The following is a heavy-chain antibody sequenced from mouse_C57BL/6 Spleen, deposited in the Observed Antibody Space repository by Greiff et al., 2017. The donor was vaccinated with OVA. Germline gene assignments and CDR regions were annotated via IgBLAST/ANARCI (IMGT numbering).Heavy chain of an antibody. Sequence: DVMLVESGGGLVKPGGSLKLSCAASGFTFSDYGMHWVRQAPEKGLEWVAYISSGSSTIYYADTVKGRFTISRDNAKNTLFLQMTSLRSEDTAMYYCARRHYGSSYGYFDVWGTGTTVTVSS. V-gene: IGHV5-17*01. J-gene: IGHJ1*03. D-gene: IGHD1-1*01. CDR2: ISSGSSTI. CDR3: ARRHYGSSYGYFDV. CDR1: GFTFSDYG.